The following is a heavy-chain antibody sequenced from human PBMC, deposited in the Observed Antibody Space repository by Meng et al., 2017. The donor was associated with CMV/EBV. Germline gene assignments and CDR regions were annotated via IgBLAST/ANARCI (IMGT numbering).Heavy chain of an antibody. V-gene: IGHV3-30*02. D-gene: IGHD2-15*01. Sequence: GGSLRLSCTASGFTFGDYAMSWVRQAPGKGLEWVTFIRYDGSNKYYADSVKGRFTISRDNSKNTLYLQMNSLRAEDTAVYYCFCFHFDYWGQGTLVTVSS. CDR2: IRYDGSNK. J-gene: IGHJ4*02. CDR1: GFTFGDYA. CDR3: FCFHFDY.